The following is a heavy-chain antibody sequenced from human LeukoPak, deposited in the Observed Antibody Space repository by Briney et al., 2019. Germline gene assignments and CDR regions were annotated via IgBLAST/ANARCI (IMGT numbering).Heavy chain of an antibody. J-gene: IGHJ4*02. CDR2: INHSGSA. CDR3: ARGRQFSSSWNV. V-gene: IGHV4-34*01. CDR1: GGSFSGYY. Sequence: SETLSLTCAVYGGSFSGYYWSWIRQPPGKGLEWIGEINHSGSANYNPSLKSRVTISVDTSKNQFSLKLSSVTAADTAVYYCARGRQFSSSWNVWGQGTLVTVSS. D-gene: IGHD6-13*01.